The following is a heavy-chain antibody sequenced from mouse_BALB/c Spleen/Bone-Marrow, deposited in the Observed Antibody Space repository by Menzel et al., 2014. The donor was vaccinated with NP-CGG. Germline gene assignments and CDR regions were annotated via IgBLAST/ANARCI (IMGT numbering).Heavy chain of an antibody. CDR1: GFTFSDYY. CDR3: AREYGTSYDYYFDV. V-gene: IGHV5-4*02. Sequence: DVMLVESGGGLVKPGGSLKLSCAASGFTFSDYYMYWVRQTPEKRLEWVATISDGGSYTYYPDSVKGRFTVSRDSAKNNLYLQMSSLKSEDTAMYYCAREYGTSYDYYFDVWGAGTTVTVSS. CDR2: ISDGGSYT. J-gene: IGHJ1*01. D-gene: IGHD1-1*01.